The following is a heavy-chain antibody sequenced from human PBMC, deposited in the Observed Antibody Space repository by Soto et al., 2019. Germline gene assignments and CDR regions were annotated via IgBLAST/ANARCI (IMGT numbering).Heavy chain of an antibody. J-gene: IGHJ5*02. CDR3: AKDGTTGWYRDNWSDP. CDR1: GFTFSNYA. V-gene: IGHV3-23*01. CDR2: ISGSGGST. D-gene: IGHD6-19*01. Sequence: PGGSLRLSCAASGFTFSNYAMSWVRQAPGKGLEWVSTISGSGGSTYYADSVKGRFTISRDNSKNTLYLQMNSLGADDTAVFYCAKDGTTGWYRDNWSDPWGQGTLVTVSS.